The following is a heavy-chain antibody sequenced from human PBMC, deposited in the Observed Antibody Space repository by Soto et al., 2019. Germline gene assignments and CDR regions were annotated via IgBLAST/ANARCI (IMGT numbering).Heavy chain of an antibody. V-gene: IGHV3-7*01. J-gene: IGHJ4*02. CDR1: GFIFWRYW. Sequence: LRLSCSASGFIFWRYWMAWVRQAPGKGLEWVATIKLDGREKNYLDSVQGRFTISRDDAENSMSLQMSSLRGEDRAVYFCVRELEGYGLFDYWALGTPVTVS. CDR3: VRELEGYGLFDY. D-gene: IGHD1-1*01. CDR2: IKLDGREK.